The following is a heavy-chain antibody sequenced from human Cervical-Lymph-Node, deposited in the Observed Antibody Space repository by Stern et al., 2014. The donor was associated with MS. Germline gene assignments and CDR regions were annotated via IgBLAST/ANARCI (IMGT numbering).Heavy chain of an antibody. CDR3: VRPPDDNGYSYGAEYFQH. D-gene: IGHD3-22*01. CDR1: GYSITSFW. CDR2: VYPADSDA. J-gene: IGHJ1*01. V-gene: IGHV5-51*03. Sequence: EVQLVQSGAEVKKPGESLKISCKASGYSITSFWIGWVRQLPGKGLEWMGIVYPADSDAEYSPSFRGQVTMSADKSINTAYLQWSSLRASDSAMYYCVRPPDDNGYSYGAEYFQHWGQGTLVTVSS.